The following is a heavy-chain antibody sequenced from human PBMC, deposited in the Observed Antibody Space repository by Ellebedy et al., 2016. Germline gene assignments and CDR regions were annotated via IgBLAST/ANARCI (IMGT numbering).Heavy chain of an antibody. CDR3: ARGQGYITFGGGVLTRGNWFDP. J-gene: IGHJ5*02. CDR1: MFTFSNFA. D-gene: IGHD3-16*01. CDR2: ISFDGRKK. V-gene: IGHV3-30*04. Sequence: GESLKISXAASMFTFSNFAFHWVRQAPGKGLEWVAVISFDGRKKFYAESVKGRFTISRDNSKNTLFLQMNSLRLEDTAVYYCARGQGYITFGGGVLTRGNWFDPWGQGTLVSVSS.